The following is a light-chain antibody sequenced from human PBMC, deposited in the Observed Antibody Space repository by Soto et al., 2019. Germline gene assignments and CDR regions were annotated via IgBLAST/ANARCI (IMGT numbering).Light chain of an antibody. CDR1: SSDVGGYNY. J-gene: IGLJ3*02. V-gene: IGLV2-14*01. Sequence: QSVLTQPASVSGSPGQSITISCSGTSSDVGGYNYVSWYQHHPGKAPKLMIYEVTNRPSGVSSRFSGSKSGNTASLTISGLQAEDEADYYCSSFTTSITWVFGGGTKVTVL. CDR2: EVT. CDR3: SSFTTSITWV.